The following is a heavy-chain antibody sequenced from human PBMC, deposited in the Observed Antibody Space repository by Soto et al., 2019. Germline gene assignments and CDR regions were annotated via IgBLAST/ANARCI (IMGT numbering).Heavy chain of an antibody. CDR1: GGSISSGGYY. CDR3: ARGGYYDSSGPIDY. J-gene: IGHJ4*02. Sequence: QVQLQESGPGLVKPSQTLSLTCTVSGGSISSGGYYWRWIRQHPGKGLEWIGYIYYSGSTYYNPSLKSLVTTSVDTSKNQFSLNLSSVTAADTAVYYCARGGYYDSSGPIDYWGQGTLVTVSS. CDR2: IYYSGST. D-gene: IGHD3-22*01. V-gene: IGHV4-31*01.